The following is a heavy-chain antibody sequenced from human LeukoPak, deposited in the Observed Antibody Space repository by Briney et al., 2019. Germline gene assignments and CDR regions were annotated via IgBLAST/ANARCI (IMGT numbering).Heavy chain of an antibody. CDR3: ARERMVRGVITP. J-gene: IGHJ5*02. V-gene: IGHV4-34*01. CDR1: GGSFSGYY. Sequence: SETLSLTCAVYGGSFSGYYWSWMRQPPGKGLEWIGEINHSGSTNYNPSLKSRVTISVDTSKNQFSLKLSSVTAADTAVYYCARERMVRGVITPWGQGTLVTVSS. D-gene: IGHD3-10*01. CDR2: INHSGST.